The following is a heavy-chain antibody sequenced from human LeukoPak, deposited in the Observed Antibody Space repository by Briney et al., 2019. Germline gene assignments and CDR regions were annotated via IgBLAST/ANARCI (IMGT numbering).Heavy chain of an antibody. Sequence: GESLKISCKGFGYSFTSYWIGWVRQMPGKSLEWMGIIYPGDSDTRYSPSFQGQVTISADKSISTAYLQWSSLKASDTAMYYCARQIAVAVHDAFDIWGQGTMVTVSS. D-gene: IGHD6-19*01. CDR3: ARQIAVAVHDAFDI. CDR2: IYPGDSDT. V-gene: IGHV5-51*01. CDR1: GYSFTSYW. J-gene: IGHJ3*02.